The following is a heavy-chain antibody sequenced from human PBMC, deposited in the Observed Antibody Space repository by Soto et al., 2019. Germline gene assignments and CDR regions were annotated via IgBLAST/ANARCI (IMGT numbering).Heavy chain of an antibody. J-gene: IGHJ6*02. CDR3: ARQGFGELHGLVDV. CDR1: GGPMNNYY. Sequence: QVQLQESGPGLVKPSDTLSLTCTISGGPMNNYYCSWFRQPRGQGLEWIGYMGYNGFTRYNPSLRSRVAISHDAAKNKFSLNLSSVTAADTVLYYCARQGFGELHGLVDVWGQGITVTVS. CDR2: MGYNGFT. D-gene: IGHD3-10*01. V-gene: IGHV4-59*08.